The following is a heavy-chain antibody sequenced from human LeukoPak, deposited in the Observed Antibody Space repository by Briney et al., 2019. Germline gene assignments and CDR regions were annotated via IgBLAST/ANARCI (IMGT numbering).Heavy chain of an antibody. CDR2: IFGSGGST. J-gene: IGHJ4*02. CDR3: AKTTTGYSSGRYPGWPVDY. CDR1: GFTFSSYA. V-gene: IGHV3-23*01. Sequence: GGSLRLSCAASGFTFSSYAMYWVRQAPGKGLEWVSGIFGSGGSTHYADSVKGRFAISRDNSKNTVYLQMNSLRAEDTAVYYCAKTTTGYSSGRYPGWPVDYWGQGTLVTVSS. D-gene: IGHD6-19*01.